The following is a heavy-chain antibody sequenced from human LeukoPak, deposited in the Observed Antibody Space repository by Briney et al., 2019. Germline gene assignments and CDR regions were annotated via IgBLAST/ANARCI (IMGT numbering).Heavy chain of an antibody. V-gene: IGHV1-18*01. Sequence: ASVKVSCKASGYSFTSYGISWVRQAPGQGLAWMGWISAYNGNTNYAQRLQGRVTITRDTSASTAYLELSSLRSEDTAVYYCARDFYGDYFDYWGQGTLVTVSS. CDR1: GYSFTSYG. J-gene: IGHJ4*02. CDR2: ISAYNGNT. D-gene: IGHD4-17*01. CDR3: ARDFYGDYFDY.